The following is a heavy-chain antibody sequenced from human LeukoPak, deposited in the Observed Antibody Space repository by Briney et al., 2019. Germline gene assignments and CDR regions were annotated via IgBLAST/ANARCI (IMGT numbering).Heavy chain of an antibody. J-gene: IGHJ6*02. Sequence: GSLRLSCAASGFTFSNYAMSWVRQAPGKGLEWVSTISGGGGTIYYADSVKGRFTISRDNSKNTLYLQMNSLRAEDTAVYYCAKLRLPSSGSYYLGHSYYGMDVWGQGTTVTVSS. CDR1: GFTFSNYA. CDR2: ISGGGGTI. V-gene: IGHV3-23*01. CDR3: AKLRLPSSGSYYLGHSYYGMDV. D-gene: IGHD1-26*01.